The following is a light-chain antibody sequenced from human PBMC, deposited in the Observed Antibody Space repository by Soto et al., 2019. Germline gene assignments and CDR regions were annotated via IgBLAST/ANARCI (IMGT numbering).Light chain of an antibody. V-gene: IGKV3-15*01. J-gene: IGKJ2*01. Sequence: EIVMTQSPATLSVSPGESATLACRASQSITSELAWYQQKTGQPPRLLIYGASTRATGVPARFTGSGSGSDFTLPISGLQSEDFAVYYCQQGHNGPLTVGQGTRLEI. CDR3: QQGHNGPLT. CDR2: GAS. CDR1: QSITSE.